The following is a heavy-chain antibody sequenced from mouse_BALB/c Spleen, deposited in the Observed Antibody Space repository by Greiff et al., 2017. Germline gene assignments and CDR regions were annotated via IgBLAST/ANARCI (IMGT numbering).Heavy chain of an antibody. CDR3: ARGDWYFDV. J-gene: IGHJ1*01. V-gene: IGHV2-9*02. Sequence: LGVIWAGGSTNYNSALMSRLSISKDNSKSQVFLKMNSLQTDDTAMYYCARGDWYFDVWGAGTTVTVSS. CDR2: IWAGGST.